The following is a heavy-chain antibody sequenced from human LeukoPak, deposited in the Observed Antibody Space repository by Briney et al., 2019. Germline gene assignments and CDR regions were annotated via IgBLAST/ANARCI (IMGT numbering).Heavy chain of an antibody. CDR2: IIPIFGTA. J-gene: IGHJ6*02. V-gene: IGHV1-69*01. D-gene: IGHD5-12*01. CDR3: ARVFRGYSGYRRQYYYYGMDV. Sequence: SVKVSCKASGGTFNSYAISWVRQAPGQGLEWMGGIIPIFGTANYAQKFQGRVTTTADESTSTAYMERSSLRSEDTAVYYCARVFRGYSGYRRQYYYYGMDVWGQGTTVTVSS. CDR1: GGTFNSYA.